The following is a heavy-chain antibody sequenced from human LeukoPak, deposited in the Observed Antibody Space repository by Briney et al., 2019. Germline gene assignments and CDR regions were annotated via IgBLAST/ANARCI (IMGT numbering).Heavy chain of an antibody. D-gene: IGHD3-22*01. CDR1: GFTFSSYG. CDR2: IWYDGSNK. V-gene: IGHV3-33*06. J-gene: IGHJ4*02. CDR3: AKDQPRGGYDSSGYSYFDY. Sequence: PRGSLRPSCAASGFTFSSYGMHWVRQAPGKGLEWVAAIWYDGSNKHYADSVKGRFTISRDNSKNTLYLQMNSLRAEDTAVYYCAKDQPRGGYDSSGYSYFDYWGQGTLVTVSS.